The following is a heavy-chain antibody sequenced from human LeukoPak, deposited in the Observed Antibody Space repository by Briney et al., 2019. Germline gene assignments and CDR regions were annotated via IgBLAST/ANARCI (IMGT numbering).Heavy chain of an antibody. Sequence: PGGSLRLSCAASGFTFSSYWMHWVRQAPGKGLVWVSRINTDGSSTSYADSVKGRFTISRDNAKNTLYLQMNSLRAEDTAVYYCARQVVAGPYYYYGMDVWGQGTTVTVSS. CDR1: GFTFSSYW. J-gene: IGHJ6*02. CDR3: ARQVVAGPYYYYGMDV. V-gene: IGHV3-74*01. CDR2: INTDGSST. D-gene: IGHD2-15*01.